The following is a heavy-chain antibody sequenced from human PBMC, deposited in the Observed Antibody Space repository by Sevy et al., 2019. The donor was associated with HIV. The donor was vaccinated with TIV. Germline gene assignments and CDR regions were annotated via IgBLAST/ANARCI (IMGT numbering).Heavy chain of an antibody. Sequence: GGSLRLSCTPSGFTSGDYILTWFRQAPGKGLEWVGFIRSKTYGGTIEYAASVKGRITISRDDSKNIAYLRMNSLKTGDTAVYYCTRTSYYYDSGSYYGMDVWGQGTTVTVSS. J-gene: IGHJ6*02. V-gene: IGHV3-49*03. D-gene: IGHD3-10*01. CDR2: IRSKTYGGTI. CDR3: TRTSYYYDSGSYYGMDV. CDR1: GFTSGDYI.